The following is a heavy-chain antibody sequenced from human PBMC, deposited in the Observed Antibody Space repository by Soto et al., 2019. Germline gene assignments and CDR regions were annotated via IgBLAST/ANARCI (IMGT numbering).Heavy chain of an antibody. D-gene: IGHD6-6*01. CDR1: GFRFSVYW. V-gene: IGHV3-7*01. Sequence: GGSLRLSCAASGFRFSVYWMTWVRQAPGKGLEWVANIKHDGSVTYYVDSMKGRFTISRDNAKNSLYLQMNSLRAEDTAVYFCGRIGYSSSSFDYWGQGTPVTVSS. CDR3: GRIGYSSSSFDY. J-gene: IGHJ4*02. CDR2: IKHDGSVT.